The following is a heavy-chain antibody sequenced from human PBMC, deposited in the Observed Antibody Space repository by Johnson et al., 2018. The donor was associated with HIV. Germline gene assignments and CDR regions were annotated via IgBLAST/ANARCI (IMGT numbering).Heavy chain of an antibody. J-gene: IGHJ3*02. CDR3: VTLVVAPPFDI. CDR2: ITSPADGGTP. Sequence: VQLVESGGGVVQPGRSLRLSCAASGFTFDDYAMHWVRQAPGKGLEWIGFITSPADGGTPQYAASVRGSVTISRDNSKNTLYLQINGLRAEETAVYYCVTLVVAPPFDIWGQGTMVTVSS. CDR1: GFTFDDYA. V-gene: IGHV3-49*04. D-gene: IGHD2-15*01.